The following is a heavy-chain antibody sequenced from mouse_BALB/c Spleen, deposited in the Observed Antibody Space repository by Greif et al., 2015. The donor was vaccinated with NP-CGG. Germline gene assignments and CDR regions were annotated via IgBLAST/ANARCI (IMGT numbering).Heavy chain of an antibody. J-gene: IGHJ4*01. D-gene: IGHD2-4*01. CDR1: GYAFSSYW. Sequence: VQLQQSGAELVRPGSSVKISCKASGYAFSSYWMNWVKQRPGQGPEWIGQIYPGDGDTNYNGKFKGKATLTADKSSSTAYMQLSSLTAEDSAVYFCARYDYDYYAMDYWGQGTSVTVSS. CDR3: ARYDYDYYAMDY. V-gene: IGHV1-80*01. CDR2: IYPGDGDT.